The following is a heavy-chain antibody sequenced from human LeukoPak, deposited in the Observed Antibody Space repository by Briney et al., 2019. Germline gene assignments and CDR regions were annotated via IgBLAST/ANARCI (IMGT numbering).Heavy chain of an antibody. CDR3: ARDKFPLVGATGDDGFDI. Sequence: SETLSLTCAVYGESFSGYYWSWIRQPPGKGLEWIGEINHSGSTNYNPSLKSRVTISVDKSKNQFSLKLSSVTAADTAVYYCARDKFPLVGATGDDGFDIWGQGTMVTVSS. CDR1: GESFSGYY. D-gene: IGHD1-26*01. CDR2: INHSGST. V-gene: IGHV4-34*01. J-gene: IGHJ3*02.